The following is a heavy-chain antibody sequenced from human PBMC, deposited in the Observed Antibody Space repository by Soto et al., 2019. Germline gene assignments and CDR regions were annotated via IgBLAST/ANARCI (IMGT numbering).Heavy chain of an antibody. V-gene: IGHV4-30-4*08. CDR3: AREDDGGDRDYYGLDV. D-gene: IGHD2-21*02. CDR1: GGSISSEYFH. Sequence: QVQLQQSGPGLVEPSQTLSLTCAVSGGSISSEYFHWTWIRQSPGKGLEWIGYIHYTGSIMNNPSFKSRLTMAVDTTKNQFSLQLTSVTAADTAVYFCAREDDGGDRDYYGLDVWGQGTTVTVSS. J-gene: IGHJ6*02. CDR2: IHYTGSI.